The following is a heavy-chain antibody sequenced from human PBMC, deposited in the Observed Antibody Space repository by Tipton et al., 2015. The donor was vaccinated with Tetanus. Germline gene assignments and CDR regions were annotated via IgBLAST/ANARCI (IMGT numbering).Heavy chain of an antibody. CDR1: GYTFTSYD. CDR3: ARAPNRISRAYDY. Sequence: QLVQSGVEVKKPGASVKVSCKASGYTFTSYDINWVRQATGQGLEWMGWMNPNSGSTGYAQKFQGRLSMTRDTSISTAYLELSSLTSEDTAVYYCARAPNRISRAYDYWGQGTQITVSS. CDR2: MNPNSGST. D-gene: IGHD1-14*01. V-gene: IGHV1-8*01. J-gene: IGHJ4*02.